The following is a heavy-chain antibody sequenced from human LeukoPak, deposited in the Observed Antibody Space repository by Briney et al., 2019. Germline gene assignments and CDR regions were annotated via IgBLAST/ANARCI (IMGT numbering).Heavy chain of an antibody. D-gene: IGHD3-22*01. CDR3: ARDRYRYDSSVDAFDI. J-gene: IGHJ3*02. CDR2: FSAYNGHT. Sequence: GASVTVSCKASGYTFTTYGISWVRQAPGQGLEWMAWFSAYNGHTNYAQNFQDRVTMTTDTSTSTAYMELRSLRSDDTAVYYCARDRYRYDSSVDAFDIWGQGTMVTVSS. V-gene: IGHV1-18*01. CDR1: GYTFTTYG.